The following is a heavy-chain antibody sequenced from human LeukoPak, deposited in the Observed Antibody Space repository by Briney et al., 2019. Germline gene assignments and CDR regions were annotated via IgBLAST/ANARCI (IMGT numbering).Heavy chain of an antibody. V-gene: IGHV3-48*02. Sequence: GGSLRLSCAASGFTFSSYSMSWVRQAPGKGLEWVLYISSSSSTIYYADSVKGRFTISRDNAKNSLYLQMNSLRDEDTAVYYCARRSDILTGYTFDYWGQGTLVTASS. CDR2: ISSSSSTI. D-gene: IGHD3-9*01. CDR1: GFTFSSYS. J-gene: IGHJ4*02. CDR3: ARRSDILTGYTFDY.